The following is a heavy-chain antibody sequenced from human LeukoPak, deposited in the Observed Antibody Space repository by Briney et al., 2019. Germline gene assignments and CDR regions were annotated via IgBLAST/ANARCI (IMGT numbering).Heavy chain of an antibody. CDR1: GFTFSSYS. CDR2: ISSSSSTI. CDR3: ASRYRGSSGYYYADILDY. J-gene: IGHJ4*02. Sequence: GGSLRLSCAASGFTFSSYSMNWVRQAPGKGLEWVSYISSSSSTIYYADSVKGRFTISRDNAKNSLYLQMNGLRAEDTAVYYCASRYRGSSGYYYADILDYWGQGTLVTVSS. V-gene: IGHV3-48*04. D-gene: IGHD3-22*01.